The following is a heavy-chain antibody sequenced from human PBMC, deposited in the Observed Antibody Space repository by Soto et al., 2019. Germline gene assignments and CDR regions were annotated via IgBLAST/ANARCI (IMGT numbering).Heavy chain of an antibody. Sequence: QVPLVQSGAEVKKPGASVKVSCKASGYTFTNYAMHWVRQAPGQRLEWMGWINAGNGNTKYSEQFQGRVTITRATSASTAYMALSSLSSEDMAVYYCARSSGYYDLEHWGQSTVVTVSS. D-gene: IGHD3-22*01. J-gene: IGHJ1*01. CDR3: ARSSGYYDLEH. V-gene: IGHV1-3*03. CDR2: INAGNGNT. CDR1: GYTFTNYA.